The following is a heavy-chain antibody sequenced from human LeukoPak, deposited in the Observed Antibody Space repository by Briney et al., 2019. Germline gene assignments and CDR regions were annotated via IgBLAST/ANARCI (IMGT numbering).Heavy chain of an antibody. CDR2: ISSSSSYI. CDR1: GFTFSSYS. J-gene: IGHJ4*02. V-gene: IGHV3-21*01. Sequence: GGSLRLSCAASGFTFSSYSMNWVRQAPGKGLEWVSSISSSSSYIYYADSVKGRFTISRDNAKNSLYLQMNSLGVEDTAVYYCARDSGSCDFDYWGQGTLVTVSS. CDR3: ARDSGSCDFDY. D-gene: IGHD1-26*01.